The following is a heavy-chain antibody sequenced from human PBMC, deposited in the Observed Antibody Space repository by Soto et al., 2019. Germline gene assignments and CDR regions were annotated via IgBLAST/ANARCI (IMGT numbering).Heavy chain of an antibody. V-gene: IGHV3-48*03. CDR2: ISSRSTM. CDR1: GFTFSDYE. D-gene: IGHD1-1*01. J-gene: IGHJ4*02. CDR3: TRRFLISNWHHPFDR. Sequence: EVQLVESGGGLVHPGGGRRISCATSGFTFSDYELRWVRQGPGQGLEWSSYISSRSTMYYADSVKGRFTGSRDNAQNSLYLQMDSLRVEDTAVYYCTRRFLISNWHHPFDRWGQGPLVTVSS.